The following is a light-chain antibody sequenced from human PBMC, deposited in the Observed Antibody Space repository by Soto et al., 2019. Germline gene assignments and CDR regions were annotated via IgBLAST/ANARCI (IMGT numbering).Light chain of an antibody. V-gene: IGLV1-47*01. CDR2: RND. CDR3: CSYAGSYTLP. Sequence: QSVLTQPPSASGTPGQRVTISCSGSDSNIEDNYVYWYQQLPGTAPKLLIYRNDQRPSGVPDRFSGSKSGNTASLTISGLQAEDEADYYCCSYAGSYTLPFGGGTKLTVL. CDR1: DSNIEDNY. J-gene: IGLJ2*01.